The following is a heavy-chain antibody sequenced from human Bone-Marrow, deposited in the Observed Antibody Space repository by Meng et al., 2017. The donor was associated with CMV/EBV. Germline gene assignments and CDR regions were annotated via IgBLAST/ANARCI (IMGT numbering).Heavy chain of an antibody. CDR3: ARGDYSSTSCYSNYYYGMDV. V-gene: IGHV1-8*01. Sequence: ASLKVSCKASGYTFTSYDINWVRQATGQGLEWMGWMNPNSGNTGYAQKFQGRVTMTRNTSISTAYMELSSLRSEDTAVYYCARGDYSSTSCYSNYYYGMDVWGQGTTVTVSS. CDR1: GYTFTSYD. J-gene: IGHJ6*02. CDR2: MNPNSGNT. D-gene: IGHD2-2*02.